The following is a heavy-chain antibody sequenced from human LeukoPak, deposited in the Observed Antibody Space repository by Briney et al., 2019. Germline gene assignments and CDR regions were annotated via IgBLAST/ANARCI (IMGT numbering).Heavy chain of an antibody. CDR2: IFYRGIT. Sequence: SETLSLTCTVSGGSISSYYWSWIRQPPGKGLEWIGYIFYRGITNYNPSLKSRVTISVDTSKNQFSLKLSSVTAADTAVYYCARHYSGSYHEFDYWGQGTLVTVSS. D-gene: IGHD1-26*01. CDR3: ARHYSGSYHEFDY. V-gene: IGHV4-59*08. J-gene: IGHJ4*02. CDR1: GGSISSYY.